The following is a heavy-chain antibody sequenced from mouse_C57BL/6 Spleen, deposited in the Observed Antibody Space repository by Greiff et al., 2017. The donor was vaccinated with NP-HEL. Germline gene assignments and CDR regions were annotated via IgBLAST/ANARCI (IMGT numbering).Heavy chain of an antibody. CDR1: GYTFTSYW. J-gene: IGHJ4*01. V-gene: IGHV1-64*01. CDR2: IHPNGGST. CDR3: ARAGYAMDY. Sequence: VQLQRSGAELVKPGASVKLSCKASGYTFTSYWMHWVKQRPGQGLEWIGMIHPNGGSTNYNEKFKSKATLTVDKSSSTAYMQLSSLTSEDSAVDYCARAGYAMDYWGQGTSVTVSS.